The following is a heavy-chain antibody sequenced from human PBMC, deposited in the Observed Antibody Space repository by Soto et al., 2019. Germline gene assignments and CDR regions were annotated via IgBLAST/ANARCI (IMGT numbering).Heavy chain of an antibody. CDR3: ASHIAMAGAHRGMDV. V-gene: IGHV5-51*01. CDR1: GYSFTSYW. Sequence: GESLKISCKGSGYSFTSYWIGWVRQMPGKGLEWMGIIYPGDSDTRYSPSFQGQVTISADKSISTAYLQWSSLKASDTAMYYCASHIAMAGAHRGMDVWGQGTTVTAP. CDR2: IYPGDSDT. D-gene: IGHD6-19*01. J-gene: IGHJ6*02.